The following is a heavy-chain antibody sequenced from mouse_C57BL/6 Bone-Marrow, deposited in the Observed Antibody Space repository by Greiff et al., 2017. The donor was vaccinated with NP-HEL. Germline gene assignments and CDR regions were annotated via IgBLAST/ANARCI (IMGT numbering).Heavy chain of an antibody. J-gene: IGHJ4*01. Sequence: QVQLQQPGAELVKPGASVKLSCKASGYTFTSYWMHWVKQRPGQGLEWIGMIHPNSGSTNYNEKIKSKATLTVDKSSSTAYLQLSSLTSEDSAVYYCASSTITTVLDYWGQGTSVTVSS. CDR1: GYTFTSYW. CDR2: IHPNSGST. D-gene: IGHD1-1*01. CDR3: ASSTITTVLDY. V-gene: IGHV1-64*01.